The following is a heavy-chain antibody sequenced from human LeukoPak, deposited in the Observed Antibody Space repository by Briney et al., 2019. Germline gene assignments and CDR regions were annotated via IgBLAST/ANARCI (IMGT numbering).Heavy chain of an antibody. CDR2: ISSSSTYK. CDR3: ARDNSGGMDV. V-gene: IGHV3-21*01. D-gene: IGHD6-19*01. Sequence: GGSLRLSCAASGFTVSSNYMSWVRQAPGKGLEWVSSISSSSTYKYYADSVKGRFTISRDNAKNSLYLQMNSLRAEDTAVYYCARDNSGGMDVWGQGTTVTVSS. CDR1: GFTVSSNY. J-gene: IGHJ6*02.